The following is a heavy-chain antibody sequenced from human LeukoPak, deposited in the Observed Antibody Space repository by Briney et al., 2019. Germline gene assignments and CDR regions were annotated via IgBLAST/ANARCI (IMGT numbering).Heavy chain of an antibody. D-gene: IGHD3-10*01. Sequence: PSETLSLTCTVSGGSISSSSYYWGWIRQPPGKGLEWIGSIFHTGSTYFNLSLKSRVTISVDTSKNQFSLRLSSVTAADTAVYYCARDFGDYYGSGSHLGFDYWGQGTLVTVSS. V-gene: IGHV4-39*07. CDR2: IFHTGST. CDR3: ARDFGDYYGSGSHLGFDY. CDR1: GGSISSSSYY. J-gene: IGHJ4*02.